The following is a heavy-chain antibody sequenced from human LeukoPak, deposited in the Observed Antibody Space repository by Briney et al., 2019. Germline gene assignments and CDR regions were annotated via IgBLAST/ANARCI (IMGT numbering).Heavy chain of an antibody. V-gene: IGHV3-33*06. CDR3: AKESPYSSNRLYYFDY. J-gene: IGHJ4*02. Sequence: PGRSLRLSCAASGFTFSSYGMHWVRQAPGKGLEWVAVIWYDGSNKYYANSVKGRFTISRDNSKDTLSLQMNSLRADDTAMYYCAKESPYSSNRLYYFDYWGQGTLVTVSS. CDR1: GFTFSSYG. CDR2: IWYDGSNK. D-gene: IGHD2-21*01.